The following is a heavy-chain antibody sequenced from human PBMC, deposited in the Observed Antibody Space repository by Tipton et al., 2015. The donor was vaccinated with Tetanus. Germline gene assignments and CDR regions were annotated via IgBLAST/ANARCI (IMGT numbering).Heavy chain of an antibody. CDR1: GFTFSTHG. D-gene: IGHD3-3*01. V-gene: IGHV3-33*01. CDR2: VWYDGTRK. CDR3: ARERFVEWLGPLGC. Sequence: SGFTFSTHGMHWVRQAPGKGLEWVALVWYDGTRKYYTESVEGRFTIARDNSKNTLYLQMDSLRVGDTATYFCARERFVEWLGPLGCRGQGTLVAVSS. J-gene: IGHJ4*02.